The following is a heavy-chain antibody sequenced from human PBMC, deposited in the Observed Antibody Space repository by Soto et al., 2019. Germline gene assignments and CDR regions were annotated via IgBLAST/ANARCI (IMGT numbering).Heavy chain of an antibody. Sequence: QVQLVESGGGVVQPGRSLRFSCAASGFTFSSYGMHWVRQAPGKGLEWVAVISYDGSNKYYADSVKGRFTISRDNSKNTLYLQMNSLRAEDTAVYYCAKEYGSSSLSPDFDYWGQGTLVTVSS. CDR1: GFTFSSYG. CDR3: AKEYGSSSLSPDFDY. D-gene: IGHD6-13*01. CDR2: ISYDGSNK. V-gene: IGHV3-30*18. J-gene: IGHJ4*02.